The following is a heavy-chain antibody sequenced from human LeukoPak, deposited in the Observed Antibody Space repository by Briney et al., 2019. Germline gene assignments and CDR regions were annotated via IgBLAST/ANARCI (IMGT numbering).Heavy chain of an antibody. D-gene: IGHD3-9*01. J-gene: IGHJ4*02. CDR3: ARRDLTGYYSL. CDR2: IYYSGST. V-gene: IGHV4-59*08. Sequence: SETLSLTCTVSGGSISSYYWSWIRQPPGKGLEWIGYIYYSGSTNCNPSLKSRVTISVDTSKNQFSLKLSSVTAADTAVYYCARRDLTGYYSLWGQGTLVTVSS. CDR1: GGSISSYY.